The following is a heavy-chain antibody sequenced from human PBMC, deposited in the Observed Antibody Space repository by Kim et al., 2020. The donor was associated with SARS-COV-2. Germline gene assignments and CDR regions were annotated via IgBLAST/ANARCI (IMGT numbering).Heavy chain of an antibody. CDR3: AKSSTTVATRFIDY. V-gene: IGHV3-23*01. Sequence: AEDVEGRFTIARNNSKNTLYMQMNSLRAEDTAVYYCAKSSTTVATRFIDYWGQGTLVTVSS. D-gene: IGHD4-17*01. J-gene: IGHJ4*02.